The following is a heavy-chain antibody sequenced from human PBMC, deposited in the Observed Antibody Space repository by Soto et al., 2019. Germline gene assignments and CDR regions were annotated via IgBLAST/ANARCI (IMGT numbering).Heavy chain of an antibody. D-gene: IGHD2-21*01. CDR3: ARVLFQAFDY. CDR1: GGSISSGGYY. Sequence: QVQLQESGPGLVKPSQTLSLTCTVSGGSISSGGYYWSXIRQYPGKGLEWIGYIYNGGSTYYNPSLKSRLTISVDTSKKQFSLKLSSVTAADTAVYYCARVLFQAFDYWGQGTLVTVSS. J-gene: IGHJ4*02. CDR2: IYNGGST. V-gene: IGHV4-31*03.